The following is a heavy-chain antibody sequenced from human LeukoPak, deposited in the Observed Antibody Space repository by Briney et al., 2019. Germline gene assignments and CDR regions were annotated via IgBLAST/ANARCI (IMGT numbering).Heavy chain of an antibody. D-gene: IGHD2-15*01. J-gene: IGHJ3*01. CDR3: AKEPSKYCSGSSCYAGSDV. Sequence: SVKVSCKASGGTFSSDALSWVRQTPGQGLEWMGAIIPIFDTPKYAQKFQGRVTMTTDDYTNTAYMELRSLRSDDTAVYYCAKEPSKYCSGSSCYAGSDVWGQGTLVIVSS. V-gene: IGHV1-69*05. CDR2: IIPIFDTP. CDR1: GGTFSSDA.